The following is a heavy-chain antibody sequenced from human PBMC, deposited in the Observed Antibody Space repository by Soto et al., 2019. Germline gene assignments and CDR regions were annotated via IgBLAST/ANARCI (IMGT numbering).Heavy chain of an antibody. Sequence: SETLSLTCTVSGGSISSYYWSWIRQPPGKGLEWIGYIYYSGSTNYNPSLKSRVTISVDTSKNQFSLKLSSVTAADTAVYYCASYCSSTSCDGHDAFDIWGQGTLVTVSS. CDR2: IYYSGST. J-gene: IGHJ3*02. V-gene: IGHV4-59*01. D-gene: IGHD2-2*01. CDR3: ASYCSSTSCDGHDAFDI. CDR1: GGSISSYY.